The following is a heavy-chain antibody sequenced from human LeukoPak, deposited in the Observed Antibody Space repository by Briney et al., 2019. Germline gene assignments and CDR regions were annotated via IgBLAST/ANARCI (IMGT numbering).Heavy chain of an antibody. D-gene: IGHD1-1*01. V-gene: IGHV3-11*04. J-gene: IGHJ4*02. CDR1: GFRFDDPY. Sequence: PGGSLRLSCAGSGFRFDDPYMDWVRQAPGKGLEWVSYISSSGSTIYYADSVKGRFTISRDNAKNSLYLQMNSLRAEDTAVYYCARAIVEYYFDSWGQGTLVTVSS. CDR3: ARAIVEYYFDS. CDR2: ISSSGSTI.